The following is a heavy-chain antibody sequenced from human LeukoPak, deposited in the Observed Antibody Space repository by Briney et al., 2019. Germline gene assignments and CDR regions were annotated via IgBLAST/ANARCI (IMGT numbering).Heavy chain of an antibody. CDR1: GFTFSSYA. J-gene: IGHJ5*02. V-gene: IGHV3-64*01. Sequence: GGSLRLSCAASGFTFSSYAMHWVRQAPGKGLGYVSAISSNGGSTYYANSVKGRFTISRDNSKNTLYLQMGSLRAEDMAVYYCARGATAGFGPWGQGTLVTVSS. CDR2: ISSNGGST. CDR3: ARGATAGFGP. D-gene: IGHD5-24*01.